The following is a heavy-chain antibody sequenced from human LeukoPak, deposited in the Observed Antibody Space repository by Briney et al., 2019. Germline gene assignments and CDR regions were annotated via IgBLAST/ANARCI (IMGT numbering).Heavy chain of an antibody. V-gene: IGHV3-30*18. J-gene: IGHJ4*02. CDR3: AKAQTSSSWALFDY. CDR2: ISYDGSNK. CDR1: GFTFSSYG. D-gene: IGHD6-13*01. Sequence: PGGSLRLSCAASGFTFSSYGMHWVRQAPGKGLEWVAIISYDGSNKYYADSVKGRFTISRDNSKNTLYLQMNSLRAEDTAVYYCAKAQTSSSWALFDYWGQGTLVTVSS.